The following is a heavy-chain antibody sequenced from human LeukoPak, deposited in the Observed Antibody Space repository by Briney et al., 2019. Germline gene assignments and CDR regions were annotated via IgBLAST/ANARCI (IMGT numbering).Heavy chain of an antibody. CDR1: AGSISSSSYY. V-gene: IGHV4-39*01. CDR3: PRLMPYYYDSSGYYYYFDY. J-gene: IGHJ4*02. Sequence: SETLSLTCTVSAGSISSSSYYWGWIRQPPGKGLEWIGRIYYSGSTSYNPSLQSRVTISVDKYKNQFPLTLSSVTAADTAVYYCPRLMPYYYDSSGYYYYFDYWGQGTLVTVSS. CDR2: IYYSGST. D-gene: IGHD3-22*01.